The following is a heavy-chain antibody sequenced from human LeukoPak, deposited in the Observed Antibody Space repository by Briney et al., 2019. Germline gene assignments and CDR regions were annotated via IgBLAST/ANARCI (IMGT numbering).Heavy chain of an antibody. D-gene: IGHD1-14*01. Sequence: PGGSLRLSCTASGFTFSSTGMHWVRQAPGKGLEWVSYIRYDGNNKNYRDSVKGRLTVSRDNSKNTLYLQMNSLRVEDTAVYYCARTYNPDYWGQGTLVTVSS. CDR1: GFTFSSTG. J-gene: IGHJ4*02. CDR2: IRYDGNNK. CDR3: ARTYNPDY. V-gene: IGHV3-30*02.